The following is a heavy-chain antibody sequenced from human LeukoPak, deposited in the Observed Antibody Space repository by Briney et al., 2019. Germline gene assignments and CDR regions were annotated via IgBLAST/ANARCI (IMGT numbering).Heavy chain of an antibody. CDR1: GFDFSNYW. V-gene: IGHV3-7*03. J-gene: IGHJ4*02. CDR2: IKQDGSEK. CDR3: ASNYGG. D-gene: IGHD4-11*01. Sequence: GGSLRLSCAASGFDFSNYWMYWVRQAPGKGLEWVADIKQDGSEKYYVDSVRGRFTISRDNAKNSLSLQMNSLRAEDTAVYYCASNYGGWGQGTLVTVSS.